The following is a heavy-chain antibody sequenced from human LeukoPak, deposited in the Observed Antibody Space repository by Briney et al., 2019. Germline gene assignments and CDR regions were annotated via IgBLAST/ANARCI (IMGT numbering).Heavy chain of an antibody. J-gene: IGHJ4*02. Sequence: SETLSLTCTVSGGSISSYYWSWIRQPAGKGLEWIGRIYTSGSTNYNPSLESRVTMSVDTSKNQFSLKLSSVTAADTAVYYCAREGSYGTPFDYWGQGTLVTVSS. CDR1: GGSISSYY. V-gene: IGHV4-4*07. CDR3: AREGSYGTPFDY. CDR2: IYTSGST. D-gene: IGHD5-18*01.